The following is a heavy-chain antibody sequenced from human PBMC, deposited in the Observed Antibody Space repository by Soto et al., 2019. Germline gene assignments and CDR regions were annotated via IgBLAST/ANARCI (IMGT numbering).Heavy chain of an antibody. D-gene: IGHD2-15*01. J-gene: IGHJ5*02. CDR3: ARHCSGGSCYQLKKNWFDP. CDR1: GGSISSSSYY. CDR2: IYYSGST. V-gene: IGHV4-39*01. Sequence: SETLSLTCTVSGGSISSSSYYWGWIRQPPGKGLEWIGRIYYSGSTYYNPSLKSRVTISVDTSKNQFSLKLSSVTAADTAVYYCARHCSGGSCYQLKKNWFDPWGQGTLVTVSS.